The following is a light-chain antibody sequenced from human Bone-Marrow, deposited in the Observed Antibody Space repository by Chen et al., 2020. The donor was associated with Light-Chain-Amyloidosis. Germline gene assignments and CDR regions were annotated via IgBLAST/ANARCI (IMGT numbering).Light chain of an antibody. Sequence: SYELTQPPSVSVSPGQTARITCSGDDLPTKYAYWYQQKPGQAPVLVIHRDTERPSGISDRFSGSSSGTTATLTISGVQAEDEADYHCQSADSSGTYEVIFGGGTKVTVL. CDR2: RDT. CDR1: DLPTKY. V-gene: IGLV3-25*03. CDR3: QSADSSGTYEVI. J-gene: IGLJ2*01.